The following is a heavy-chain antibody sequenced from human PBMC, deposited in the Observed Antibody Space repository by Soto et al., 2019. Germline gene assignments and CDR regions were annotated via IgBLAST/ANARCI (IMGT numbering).Heavy chain of an antibody. CDR3: ARFSTTDLDFDI. Sequence: PSETLSLTCTVSGGSISSYYRSWIRQPPGKGLEWIGYIYYSGSTNYNPSLKSRVTISVDTSKNQFSLKLSSVTAADTAVYYCARFSTTDLDFDIWGQGTMVTVSS. CDR1: GGSISSYY. V-gene: IGHV4-59*01. CDR2: IYYSGST. D-gene: IGHD4-17*01. J-gene: IGHJ3*02.